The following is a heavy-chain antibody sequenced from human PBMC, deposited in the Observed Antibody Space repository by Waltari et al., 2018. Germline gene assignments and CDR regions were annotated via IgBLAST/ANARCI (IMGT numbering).Heavy chain of an antibody. CDR1: GGSISSYY. CDR2: ISYSGNT. J-gene: IGHJ5*02. D-gene: IGHD3-10*01. V-gene: IGHV4-59*01. CDR3: ARAGGFGSGSTT. Sequence: QVQLQESGPGLVKPSETLSLTCFVSGGSISSYYWSWIRQPPGKGLEWIGYISYSGNTSYNPSLKSRVTISVDTSKNQFSLSLSAVTAADTAVYYCARAGGFGSGSTTWGQGTLVTVSS.